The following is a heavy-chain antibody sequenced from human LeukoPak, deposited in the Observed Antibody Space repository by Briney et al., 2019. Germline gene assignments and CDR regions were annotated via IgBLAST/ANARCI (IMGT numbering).Heavy chain of an antibody. CDR3: AREGDIVVVPAAINP. CDR2: ISSSSSYI. CDR1: GFTFSSYS. J-gene: IGHJ4*02. V-gene: IGHV3-21*01. Sequence: GGSLRLSCAASGFTFSSYSMNWVRQAPGKGLEWVSSISSSSSYIYYADSVKGRFTISRDNAKNSLYLQMNSLRAEDTAVYYCAREGDIVVVPAAINPWGQGTLVTVSS. D-gene: IGHD2-2*02.